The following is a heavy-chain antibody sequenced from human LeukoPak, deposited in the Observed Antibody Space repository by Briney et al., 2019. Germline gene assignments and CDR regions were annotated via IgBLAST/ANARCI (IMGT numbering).Heavy chain of an antibody. J-gene: IGHJ4*02. D-gene: IGHD3-10*01. V-gene: IGHV4-34*01. CDR1: GGSFSGYY. Sequence: PSETLSLTCAVYGGSFSGYYWSWIRQPPGKGLEWIGEINHSGSTNYNPSLKGRVTISVDTSKNQFSLKLSSVTAAGTAVYYCACTVYYGSVDYWGQGTLVTVSS. CDR3: ACTVYYGSVDY. CDR2: INHSGST.